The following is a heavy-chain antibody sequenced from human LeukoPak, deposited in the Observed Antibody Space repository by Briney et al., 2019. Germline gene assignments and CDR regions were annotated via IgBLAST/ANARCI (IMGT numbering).Heavy chain of an antibody. Sequence: SETLSLTCTVSGGSISSYYWGWVRQPAGKGLEWIGRIYISGTTNYNPSLKSRITMSLDTSKNQLSLRLTSVTAADTAVYYCARDEARTGYIHYWGQGTLITVSS. J-gene: IGHJ4*02. D-gene: IGHD3-9*01. CDR3: ARDEARTGYIHY. V-gene: IGHV4-4*07. CDR1: GGSISSYY. CDR2: IYISGTT.